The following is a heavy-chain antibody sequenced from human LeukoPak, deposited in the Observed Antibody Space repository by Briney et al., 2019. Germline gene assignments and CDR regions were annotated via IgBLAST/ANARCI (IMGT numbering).Heavy chain of an antibody. Sequence: ASVKVSCKASGYTFTSYGISWVRQAPGQGLEWMGGIIPIFGTANYAQKFQGRVTITADESTSTAYMELSSLRSEDTAVYYCARDDAPGYCSSTSCYNWFDPWGQGTLVTVPS. CDR3: ARDDAPGYCSSTSCYNWFDP. J-gene: IGHJ5*02. V-gene: IGHV1-69*13. CDR1: GYTFTSYG. CDR2: IIPIFGTA. D-gene: IGHD2-2*01.